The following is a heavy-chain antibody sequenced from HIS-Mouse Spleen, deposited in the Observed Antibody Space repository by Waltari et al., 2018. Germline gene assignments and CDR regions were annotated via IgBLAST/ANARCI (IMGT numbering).Heavy chain of an antibody. CDR3: ARTIVVVERRYNWFDP. Sequence: QVQLVQSGAEVKKPGASVKVSCKASGYTFPGYYMPCVRQAPGQGLEWMGWINPNSGGTNYAQKFQGRVTMTRDTSISTAYMELSRLRSDDTAVYYCARTIVVVERRYNWFDPWGQGTLVTVSS. J-gene: IGHJ5*02. CDR2: INPNSGGT. V-gene: IGHV1-2*02. CDR1: GYTFPGYY. D-gene: IGHD2-15*01.